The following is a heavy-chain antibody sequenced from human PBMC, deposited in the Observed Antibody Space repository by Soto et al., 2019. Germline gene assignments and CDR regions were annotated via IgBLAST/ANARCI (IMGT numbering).Heavy chain of an antibody. V-gene: IGHV3-74*01. Sequence: EVQLVESGGGLVQPGGSLRISCAASGFTFSSYWMHWVRQAPGKGLVWVSRIKGDASSTNYADLVKGRFIISRDSAENTLYLQMNSLRAEDTAVYYCARGLPGCYGADVWGQGTTVTVSS. J-gene: IGHJ6*02. D-gene: IGHD2-15*01. CDR2: IKGDASST. CDR3: ARGLPGCYGADV. CDR1: GFTFSSYW.